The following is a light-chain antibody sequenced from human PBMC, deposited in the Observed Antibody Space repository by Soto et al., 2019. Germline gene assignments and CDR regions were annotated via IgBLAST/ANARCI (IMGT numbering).Light chain of an antibody. Sequence: QSVLTQPPSASGSPGQSVTISCTGTSSDVGGYNYVSWYQQYPGKAPKLIIYEVTKRPSGVPDRFSGSKSGNTASLSVSGLQAEDEAEYYCSSYAGRNNFYVFGTGTKLTVL. CDR1: SSDVGGYNY. CDR3: SSYAGRNNFYV. J-gene: IGLJ1*01. V-gene: IGLV2-8*01. CDR2: EVT.